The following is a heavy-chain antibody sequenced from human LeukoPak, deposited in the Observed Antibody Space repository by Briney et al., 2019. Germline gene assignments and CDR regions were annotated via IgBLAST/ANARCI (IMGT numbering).Heavy chain of an antibody. CDR2: MKKDGSET. CDR1: GFTFSSYS. J-gene: IGHJ4*02. D-gene: IGHD3-10*01. Sequence: GGSLRLSCVVSGFTFSSYSMIWVRQAPGKGLQWVANMKKDGSETNYGDSVKGRFTISRDNAKNSLYLQMNSLRAEDTAVYYCGRHRSGSGTYFIDHWGQGTLVSVSS. V-gene: IGHV3-7*01. CDR3: GRHRSGSGTYFIDH.